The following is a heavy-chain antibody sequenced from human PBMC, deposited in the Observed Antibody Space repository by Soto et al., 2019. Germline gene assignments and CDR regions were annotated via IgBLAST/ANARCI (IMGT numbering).Heavy chain of an antibody. J-gene: IGHJ4*02. CDR2: MNPNSGNA. V-gene: IGHV1-8*01. CDR3: ASSQRRTSAAGAGGY. Sequence: QVQLVQSGAEVKKPGASVKVSCKASGYTFTCYDINWVRQATGQGLEWMGWMNPNSGNAGYAQRFQGRVTMTWNTSISTAYMDLSRQRSEDTAVYYCASSQRRTSAAGAGGYWGQGTLVTVSS. D-gene: IGHD6-13*01. CDR1: GYTFTCYD.